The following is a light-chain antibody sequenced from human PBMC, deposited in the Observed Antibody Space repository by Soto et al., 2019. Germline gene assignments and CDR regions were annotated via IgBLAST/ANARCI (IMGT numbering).Light chain of an antibody. CDR1: SSDVGGYNY. CDR2: DVS. V-gene: IGLV2-11*01. Sequence: QSALTQPRSVSGSPGQSVTISCTGTSSDVGGYNYVSWYQQHPGKAPKLMIYDVSKRPSGVPDRFSGSKSGNTASLTISGLQAEDEADYYCCSYAGSYTYVXFGGGTKLTVL. J-gene: IGLJ2*01. CDR3: CSYAGSYTYVX.